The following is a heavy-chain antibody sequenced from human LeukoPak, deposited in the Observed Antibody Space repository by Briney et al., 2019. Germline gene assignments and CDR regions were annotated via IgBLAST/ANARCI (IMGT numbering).Heavy chain of an antibody. CDR3: ARGGARYDAFDI. J-gene: IGHJ3*02. V-gene: IGHV3-30-3*01. CDR1: GFTFSSYA. CDR2: ISYDGSNK. Sequence: PGGSLRLSCAASGFTFSSYAMHWVRQAPGKGLEWVAVISYDGSNKYYADSVKGRFTISRDNSKNTLYLQMNSLRAEDTAVYYCARGGARYDAFDIWGQGTVVTVSS. D-gene: IGHD3-16*02.